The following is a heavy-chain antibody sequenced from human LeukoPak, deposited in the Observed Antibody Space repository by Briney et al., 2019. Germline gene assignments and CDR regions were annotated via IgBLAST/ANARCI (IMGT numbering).Heavy chain of an antibody. Sequence: GRSLRLSCAASGFTFSSYGMHWVRQAPGKGLEWVAVISYDGSNKYYADSVKGRLTISRDNSKNTLYLQMNSLRAEDTAVYYCAKLGFGGVIPEDYWGQGTLVTVSS. CDR1: GFTFSSYG. D-gene: IGHD3-16*02. V-gene: IGHV3-30*18. CDR3: AKLGFGGVIPEDY. CDR2: ISYDGSNK. J-gene: IGHJ4*02.